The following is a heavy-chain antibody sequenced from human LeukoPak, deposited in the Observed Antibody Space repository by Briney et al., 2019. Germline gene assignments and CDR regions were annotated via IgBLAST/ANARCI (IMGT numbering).Heavy chain of an antibody. CDR2: ISSGGST. V-gene: IGHV3-66*02. CDR3: SRDRMGTKSFDY. D-gene: IGHD5-24*01. Sequence: HPGESLRLSCAASGFTVRSNYMSWDRQAPGKGLEWVSVISSGGSTYCADSVKGRFTISRDSSKNTLYLQMKSLRAEDTALYYCSRDRMGTKSFDYWGQGTLVTVSS. CDR1: GFTVRSNY. J-gene: IGHJ4*02.